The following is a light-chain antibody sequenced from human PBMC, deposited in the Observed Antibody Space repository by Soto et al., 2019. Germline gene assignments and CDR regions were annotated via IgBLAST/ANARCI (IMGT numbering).Light chain of an antibody. J-gene: IGKJ1*01. Sequence: EIVLTQSPATLSVSPGESATLSCRASQSISSYLAWYQQRPGQAPKLLIYDASTRASGIPARFSGSGSGTEFTLTISRLQSEDFSAYYCQQYNNSPQTFGQGTKVDIK. CDR2: DAS. CDR3: QQYNNSPQT. V-gene: IGKV3-15*01. CDR1: QSISSY.